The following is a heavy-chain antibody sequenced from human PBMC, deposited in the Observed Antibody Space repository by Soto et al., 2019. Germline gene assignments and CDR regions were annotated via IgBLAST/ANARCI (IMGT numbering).Heavy chain of an antibody. J-gene: IGHJ6*02. CDR2: ISYDGSNK. Sequence: QVQLVESGGGVVQPGRSLRLSCAASGFTFSSYAMHWVRQAPGKGLEWVAVISYDGSNKYYADSVKGRFTISRDNSKNTCYLQRTGWGAENRVFYYWGGDRGGHSRGGKYYYSGRAVGGQGTTVTVSS. CDR1: GFTFSSYA. V-gene: IGHV3-30-3*01. D-gene: IGHD6-13*01. CDR3: GGDRGGHSRGGKYYYSGRAV.